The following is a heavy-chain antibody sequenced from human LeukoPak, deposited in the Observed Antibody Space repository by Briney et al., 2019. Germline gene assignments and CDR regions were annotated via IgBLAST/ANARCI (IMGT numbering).Heavy chain of an antibody. CDR1: GGSISSYY. CDR3: ARVEGFSGWFWFDP. V-gene: IGHV4-4*07. CDR2: IYTSGST. D-gene: IGHD6-19*01. Sequence: SETLSLTCTVSGGSISSYYWSWIRQPAGKGLEWIGRIYTSGSTNYNPSLKSRVTMSVDTSKNQFSLKLSSVTAADTAVYYCARVEGFSGWFWFDPWGQGTLVTVSS. J-gene: IGHJ5*02.